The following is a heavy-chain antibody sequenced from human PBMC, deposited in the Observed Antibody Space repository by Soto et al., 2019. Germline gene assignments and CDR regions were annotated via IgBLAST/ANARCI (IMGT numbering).Heavy chain of an antibody. CDR3: AKQSYDYVWGSYSLDY. D-gene: IGHD3-16*01. Sequence: GGSLRLSCAVSGFTFSSYAMSWVRQAPGKGLEWVSAISGSGGSTYYADSVKGRFTISRDNSKNTLYLQMNSLRAEDTAVYYCAKQSYDYVWGSYSLDYWGQGTLVTVSS. CDR2: ISGSGGST. V-gene: IGHV3-23*01. J-gene: IGHJ4*02. CDR1: GFTFSSYA.